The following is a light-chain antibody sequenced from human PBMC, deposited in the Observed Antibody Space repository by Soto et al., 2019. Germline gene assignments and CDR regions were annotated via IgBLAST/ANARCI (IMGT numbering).Light chain of an antibody. CDR3: QHYGRSAYT. CDR1: QSVDSK. J-gene: IGKJ2*01. Sequence: EIVMTQSPATLSVSPGERATLSCRASQSVDSKLAWYQQKPGQGPRLLIYGASSRATGIPARFSGSGSGTDFTLTISRLEPEDFAVYYCQHYGRSAYTFGQGTTLEIK. CDR2: GAS. V-gene: IGKV3-15*01.